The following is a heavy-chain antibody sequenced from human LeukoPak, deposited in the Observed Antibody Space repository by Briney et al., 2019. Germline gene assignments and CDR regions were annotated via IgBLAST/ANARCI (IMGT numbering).Heavy chain of an antibody. J-gene: IGHJ4*01. CDR3: ARHGGSLGYFVY. V-gene: IGHV4-59*08. CDR1: GGSIITYY. D-gene: IGHD1-26*01. Sequence: PSETLSLTCTVSGGSIITYYWSWIRQTPGKGLEWIGYVHDSGTTNYNPSLKGRVTISSDTSKNQFSLNLRSVSAADTATYYCARHGGSLGYFVYWGHGTLVTVSS. CDR2: VHDSGTT.